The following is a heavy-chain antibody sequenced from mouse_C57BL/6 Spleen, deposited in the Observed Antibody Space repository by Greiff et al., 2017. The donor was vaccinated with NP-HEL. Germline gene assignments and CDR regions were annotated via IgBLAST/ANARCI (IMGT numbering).Heavy chain of an antibody. CDR1: GFSFNTYA. CDR2: IRSKSNNYAT. J-gene: IGHJ4*01. V-gene: IGHV10-1*01. CDR3: VRGDGGMDY. Sequence: EVQRVESGGGLVQPTGSLKLSCAASGFSFNTYAMNWVRQAPGKGLEWVARIRSKSNNYATYYADSVKDRFTISRDDSESMLYLQMNNLKTEDTAMYYCVRGDGGMDYWGQGTSVTVSS. D-gene: IGHD3-3*01.